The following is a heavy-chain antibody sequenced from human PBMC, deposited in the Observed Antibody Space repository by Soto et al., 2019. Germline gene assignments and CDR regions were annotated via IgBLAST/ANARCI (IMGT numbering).Heavy chain of an antibody. J-gene: IGHJ6*02. CDR2: LKSDGRDT. D-gene: IGHD2-2*01. CDR3: VREMPVPIRGGYYYYSVLDA. CDR1: GFSFNDNW. Sequence: PGGSLRLSCAASGFSFNDNWMHWVRQVPGKGLMWVSRLKSDGRDTIYADSVKGRFTVSRDSAKNTLYLQMNSLRVEDTAVHYCVREMPVPIRGGYYYYSVLDAWGQGTTVTVSS. V-gene: IGHV3-74*01.